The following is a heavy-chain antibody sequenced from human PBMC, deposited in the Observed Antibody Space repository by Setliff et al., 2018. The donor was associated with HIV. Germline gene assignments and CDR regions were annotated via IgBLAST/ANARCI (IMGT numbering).Heavy chain of an antibody. CDR3: ATTRGYYDSSGYYPHY. Sequence: PSETLSLTCTVSGGSISSGSYYWSWIRQPAGKGLEWIGHIYTSGSTNYNPSLKSRVTISVDTSKNQFSLKLSSVTAAETAVYYCATTRGYYDSSGYYPHYWGQGTLVTVSS. J-gene: IGHJ4*02. CDR1: GGSISSGSYY. D-gene: IGHD3-22*01. CDR2: IYTSGST. V-gene: IGHV4-61*09.